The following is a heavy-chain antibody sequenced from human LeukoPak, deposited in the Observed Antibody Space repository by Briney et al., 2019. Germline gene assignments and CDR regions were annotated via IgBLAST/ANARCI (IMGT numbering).Heavy chain of an antibody. V-gene: IGHV3-30*02. J-gene: IGHJ4*02. Sequence: PGGSLRLSCAASGFTFSSYGMHWDRQAPGKGLEWVAFIRYDGSNKYYADSVKGRFTISRDNSKNTLYLQMNSLRAEDTAVYYCAKTSSTSFPAPLDYWGQGTLVTVSS. D-gene: IGHD2-2*01. CDR2: IRYDGSNK. CDR3: AKTSSTSFPAPLDY. CDR1: GFTFSSYG.